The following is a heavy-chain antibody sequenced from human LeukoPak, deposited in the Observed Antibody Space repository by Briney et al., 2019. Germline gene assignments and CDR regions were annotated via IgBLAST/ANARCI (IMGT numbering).Heavy chain of an antibody. CDR1: GFTFSSYT. J-gene: IGHJ4*01. D-gene: IGHD2-21*02. Sequence: KPGRSLRLSCAASGFTFSSYTMNWVRQAPGKGLEWVSSIAGSSGYISYADSVKGRFTISRDNAKKSLYLQMTSLTAEDTAVYYCARDRGAYCGGDCYLGFDYWGRGTLVTVSS. V-gene: IGHV3-21*01. CDR3: ARDRGAYCGGDCYLGFDY. CDR2: IAGSSGYI.